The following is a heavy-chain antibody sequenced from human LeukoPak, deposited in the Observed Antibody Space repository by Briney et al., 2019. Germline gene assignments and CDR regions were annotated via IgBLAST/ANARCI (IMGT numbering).Heavy chain of an antibody. V-gene: IGHV3-23*01. J-gene: IGHJ4*02. D-gene: IGHD3-10*01. CDR1: GFTFSSYG. Sequence: GGSLRLSCAASGFTFSSYGMRWVRQAPGKGLEWVSAISGSGGSTYYADSVKGRFTISRDNSKNTLYLQMNSLRAEDTAVYYCARDHYGSGSYREDYWGQGTLVTVSS. CDR2: ISGSGGST. CDR3: ARDHYGSGSYREDY.